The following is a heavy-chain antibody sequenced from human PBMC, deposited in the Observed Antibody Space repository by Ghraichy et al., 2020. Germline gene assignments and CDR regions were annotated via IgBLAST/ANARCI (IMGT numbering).Heavy chain of an antibody. CDR2: ISGSGGST. CDR1: GFTFSSHA. J-gene: IGHJ1*01. D-gene: IGHD6-13*01. CDR3: AKATLAAAGTGYFQH. V-gene: IGHV3-23*01. Sequence: GGSLRLSCAASGFTFSSHAMSWVRQAPGKGLEWVSAISGSGGSTYYADSVKGRFTISRDNSKNTLYLQMNSLRAEDTAVYYCAKATLAAAGTGYFQHWGQGTLVTVSS.